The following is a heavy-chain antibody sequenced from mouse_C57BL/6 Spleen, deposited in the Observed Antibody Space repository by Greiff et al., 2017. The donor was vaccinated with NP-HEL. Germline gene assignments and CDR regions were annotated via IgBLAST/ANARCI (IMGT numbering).Heavy chain of an antibody. CDR3: ARHGYDGTGAY. Sequence: DVKLVESGGDLVKPGGSLKLSCAASGFTFSSYGMSWVRQTPDKRLEWVATISSGGSYTYYPDSVKGRFTISRDNAKNTLYLQMSSLKSEDTAMYYCARHGYDGTGAYWGQGTLVTVSA. CDR2: ISSGGSYT. CDR1: GFTFSSYG. J-gene: IGHJ3*01. V-gene: IGHV5-6*02. D-gene: IGHD2-3*01.